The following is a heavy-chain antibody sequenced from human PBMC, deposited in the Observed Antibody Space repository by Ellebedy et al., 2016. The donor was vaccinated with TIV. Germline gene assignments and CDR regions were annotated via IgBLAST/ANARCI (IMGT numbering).Heavy chain of an antibody. CDR3: TTEGVAAAAIDY. Sequence: GESLKISCAASGFTVSNSYMSCVRQAPGKGLEWVGRIKSKTDGGTTDYAAPVKGRFTISRDDSKNTLYLQMNSRKTEDTAVYYCTTEGVAAAAIDYWGQGTLVTVSS. V-gene: IGHV3-15*01. D-gene: IGHD6-13*01. CDR2: IKSKTDGGTT. CDR1: GFTVSNSY. J-gene: IGHJ4*02.